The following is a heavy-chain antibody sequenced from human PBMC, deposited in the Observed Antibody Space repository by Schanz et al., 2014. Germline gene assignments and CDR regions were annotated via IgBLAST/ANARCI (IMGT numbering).Heavy chain of an antibody. V-gene: IGHV3-23*04. CDR3: TKGMDSYVSGSDH. CDR1: GFTFSNHA. CDR2: ISGRGGRT. D-gene: IGHD3-10*01. Sequence: EVQLVESGGGLVQPGGSLRLSCETSGFTFSNHAMSWVRQAPGKGLEWVSAISGRGGRTYYADSVKGRFTISRDNSKNTLYLQMNSLRAEDTAVYYCTKGMDSYVSGSDHWGQGTLVTVSS. J-gene: IGHJ4*02.